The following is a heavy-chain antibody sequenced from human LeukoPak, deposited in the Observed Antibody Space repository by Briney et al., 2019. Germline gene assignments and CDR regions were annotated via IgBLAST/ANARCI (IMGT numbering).Heavy chain of an antibody. CDR2: INHGGST. J-gene: IGHJ5*02. D-gene: IGHD6-13*01. V-gene: IGHV4-34*01. CDR1: GESFSGYY. Sequence: PSETLSLTCAVYGESFSGYYWSWIRQPPGKGLEWIGEINHGGSTNYNPSLKSRVTISVDTSKNQFSLKLSSVTAADTAVYFCAKRVRIAAPFNPWGQGTLVTVSS. CDR3: AKRVRIAAPFNP.